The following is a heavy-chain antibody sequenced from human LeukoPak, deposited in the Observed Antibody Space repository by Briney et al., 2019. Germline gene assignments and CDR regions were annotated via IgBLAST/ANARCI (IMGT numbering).Heavy chain of an antibody. CDR3: ARPSQHSSWYSD. J-gene: IGHJ4*02. D-gene: IGHD6-13*01. CDR1: GGSFSGYY. V-gene: IGHV4-34*01. Sequence: PSETLSLTCAVYGGSFSGYYWYWIRQPPGKGLEWIGEINHSGSTYYNPSLKSRVTISVDTSKNQFSLKLSSVTAADTAVYYCARPSQHSSWYSDWGQGTLVTVSS. CDR2: INHSGST.